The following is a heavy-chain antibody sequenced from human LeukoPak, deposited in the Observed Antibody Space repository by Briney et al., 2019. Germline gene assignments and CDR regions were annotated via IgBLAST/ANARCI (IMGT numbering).Heavy chain of an antibody. CDR3: AKDPLDASSSTGWFDP. Sequence: PGGSLRLSCAASGFTFSSYWMSWVRQAPGKGLEWVANIKQDGSEKYYVDSVKGRFTISRDNSKDTLYLQMNSLRAEDTAVYYCAKDPLDASSSTGWFDPWGQGTLVTVSS. J-gene: IGHJ5*02. D-gene: IGHD2-15*01. CDR2: IKQDGSEK. V-gene: IGHV3-7*03. CDR1: GFTFSSYW.